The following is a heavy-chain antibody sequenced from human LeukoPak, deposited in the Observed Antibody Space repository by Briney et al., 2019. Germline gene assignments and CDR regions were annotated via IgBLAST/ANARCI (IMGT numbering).Heavy chain of an antibody. CDR3: ARDEVHGDRDFDH. D-gene: IGHD4-17*01. CDR2: ISAYNGNT. Sequence: ASVKVSCKASGYSFTSYGINWVRQAPGQGLEWMGRISAYNGNTNYAQKLQGRVTMTIDTSTSTAYMELRSLRSDDTALYYCARDEVHGDRDFDHWGQGTLVTVSS. V-gene: IGHV1-18*01. J-gene: IGHJ4*02. CDR1: GYSFTSYG.